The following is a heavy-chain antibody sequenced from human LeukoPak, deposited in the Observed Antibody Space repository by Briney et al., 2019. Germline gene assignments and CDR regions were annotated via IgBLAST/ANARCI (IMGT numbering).Heavy chain of an antibody. Sequence: SETLSLTCTVSGGSISSYYWSWIRQPPGKGLEWIGYIYYSGSTNYNPSLKSRVTISVDTSKNQFSLKLSSVTAADTAVYYCARENYDRLFDYWGQGTLVTVSS. V-gene: IGHV4-59*01. D-gene: IGHD3-22*01. J-gene: IGHJ4*02. CDR1: GGSISSYY. CDR2: IYYSGST. CDR3: ARENYDRLFDY.